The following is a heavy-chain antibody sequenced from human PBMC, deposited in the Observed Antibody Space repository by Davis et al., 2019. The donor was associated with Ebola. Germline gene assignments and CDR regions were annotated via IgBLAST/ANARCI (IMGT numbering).Heavy chain of an antibody. Sequence: ASVKVSCKASGYTFSTYGISWVRQAPGQGLEWMGWISAYNGNTNYAQKLQGRVTMTTDTSTSTAYMELRSLRSDDTAVYYCARTIAAGDWFDPWGQGTLVTVSS. CDR2: ISAYNGNT. CDR3: ARTIAAGDWFDP. CDR1: GYTFSTYG. J-gene: IGHJ5*02. V-gene: IGHV1-18*01. D-gene: IGHD6-25*01.